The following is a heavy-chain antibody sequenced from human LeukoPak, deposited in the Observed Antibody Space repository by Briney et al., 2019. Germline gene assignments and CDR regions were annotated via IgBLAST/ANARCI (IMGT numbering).Heavy chain of an antibody. J-gene: IGHJ6*03. CDR3: ARDKFRGWSTGLYYYYYMDV. CDR1: GFTFDNYA. CDR2: INWNSDTI. Sequence: QTGGSLRLSCVASGFTFDNYAMHWVRQAPGKALEWVSGINWNSDTIKYADSVKGRFTISRDNAKNSLYLQMNSLRAEDTAVYYCARDKFRGWSTGLYYYYYMDVWGKGTTVTVSS. D-gene: IGHD6-19*01. V-gene: IGHV3-9*01.